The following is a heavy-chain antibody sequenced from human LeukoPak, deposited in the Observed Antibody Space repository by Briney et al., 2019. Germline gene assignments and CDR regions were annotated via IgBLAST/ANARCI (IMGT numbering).Heavy chain of an antibody. CDR1: GGTFSSHV. Sequence: SVKVSCKASGGTFSSHVISWVRQAPGHGLEWMGRTIPFLGFANYAQKFQGRVTLTADKSTSTAYMELSSLRSEDTAVYYCARGDGGYSGFDLEYWGQGTLVTVSS. D-gene: IGHD5-12*01. CDR2: TIPFLGFA. CDR3: ARGDGGYSGFDLEY. V-gene: IGHV1-69*04. J-gene: IGHJ4*02.